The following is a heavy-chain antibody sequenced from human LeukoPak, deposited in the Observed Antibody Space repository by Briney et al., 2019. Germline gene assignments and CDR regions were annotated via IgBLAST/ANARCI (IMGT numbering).Heavy chain of an antibody. CDR1: GGSISSYY. CDR3: ARTYGSGSYLSP. Sequence: SETLSLTCTVSGGSISSYYWSWIRQPPGKGLEWIGYIYYSGSTNYNPSLKSRVTISVGTSKNQFSLKLSSVTAADTAVYYCARTYGSGSYLSPWGQGTLVTVSS. V-gene: IGHV4-59*08. J-gene: IGHJ5*02. D-gene: IGHD3-10*01. CDR2: IYYSGST.